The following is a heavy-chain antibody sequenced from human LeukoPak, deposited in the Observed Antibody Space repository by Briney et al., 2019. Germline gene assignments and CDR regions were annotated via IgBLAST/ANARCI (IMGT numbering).Heavy chain of an antibody. V-gene: IGHV3-30*04. CDR2: ISYDGSNK. Sequence: GGSLRLSCAASGFTFSSHSMHWVRQAPGKGLEWVAVISYDGSNKYYADSVQGRFSISRDNSKNTLYLQVNSLRAEDTAVYYCARVYGGNSDDAFDIWGQGTMVTVSS. J-gene: IGHJ3*02. CDR3: ARVYGGNSDDAFDI. CDR1: GFTFSSHS. D-gene: IGHD4-23*01.